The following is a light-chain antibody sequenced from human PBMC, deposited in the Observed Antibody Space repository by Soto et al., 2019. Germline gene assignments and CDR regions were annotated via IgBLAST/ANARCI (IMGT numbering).Light chain of an antibody. CDR1: SSDVGGYNY. J-gene: IGLJ2*01. CDR2: AVS. CDR3: SSYTSSTTLVV. V-gene: IGLV2-14*01. Sequence: SALTQPASVSGSPGQSITISCTGTSSDVGGYNYVSWYQQHPGKAPKLMIYAVSNRPSGVSIRFSGSKSGNTASLTISGLQADDEADYYCSSYTSSTTLVVFGGGTKLTVL.